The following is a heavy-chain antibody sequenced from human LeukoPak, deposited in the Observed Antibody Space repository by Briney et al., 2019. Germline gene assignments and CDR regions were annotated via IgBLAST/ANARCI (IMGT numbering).Heavy chain of an antibody. CDR3: AKDRGAAAGHPLFDY. Sequence: PGRSLRLSCAASGFTFDDYAMHWVRQAPGKGLEWVSLINWDGGSTYYADSVKGRFTISRDNSKNSLYLQMNSLRPEDTALYYCAKDRGAAAGHPLFDYWGQGTLVTVSS. V-gene: IGHV3-43D*03. J-gene: IGHJ4*02. CDR2: INWDGGST. D-gene: IGHD6-13*01. CDR1: GFTFDDYA.